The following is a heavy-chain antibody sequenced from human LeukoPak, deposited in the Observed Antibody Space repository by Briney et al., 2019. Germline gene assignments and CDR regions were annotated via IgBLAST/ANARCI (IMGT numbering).Heavy chain of an antibody. Sequence: PGGSLRLSCAASGFTFDDYAMHWVRQAPGKGLEWVSGISWNSGSIGYADSVKGRFTISRDNAKNSLYLQMNSLRAEDTALYYCASGRFPPLENKQQLDYWGQGTLVTVSS. V-gene: IGHV3-9*01. CDR1: GFTFDDYA. J-gene: IGHJ4*02. D-gene: IGHD6-13*01. CDR3: ASGRFPPLENKQQLDY. CDR2: ISWNSGSI.